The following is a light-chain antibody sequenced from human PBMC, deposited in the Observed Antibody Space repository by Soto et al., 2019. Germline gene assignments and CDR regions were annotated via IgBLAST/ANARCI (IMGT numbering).Light chain of an antibody. Sequence: QSALAQPASVSGSPGQSIAISCSGTSSNVGGYNCVSWYQQHPGKAPKLIIYDVNNRPSGVSDRFSVSKSGNTASLTISGLRAEDEAEYYRSSCTSSSTFVFGTGTKLTVL. CDR3: SSCTSSSTFV. V-gene: IGLV2-14*03. CDR1: SSNVGGYNC. CDR2: DVN. J-gene: IGLJ1*01.